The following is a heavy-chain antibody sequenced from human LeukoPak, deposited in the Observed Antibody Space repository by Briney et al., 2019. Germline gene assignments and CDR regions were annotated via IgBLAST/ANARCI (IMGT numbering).Heavy chain of an antibody. V-gene: IGHV1-46*01. J-gene: IGHJ4*02. CDR1: GYTFTSYY. Sequence: ASVKVSCKASGYTFTSYYMHWVRQAPGRGLGWMGIINPSGGSTSYAQKFQGRVTMTRDTSTSTVYMELSSLRSEDTAVYYCARVPFANCSSTSCFYYFDYWGQGTLVTVSS. CDR3: ARVPFANCSSTSCFYYFDY. CDR2: INPSGGST. D-gene: IGHD2-2*01.